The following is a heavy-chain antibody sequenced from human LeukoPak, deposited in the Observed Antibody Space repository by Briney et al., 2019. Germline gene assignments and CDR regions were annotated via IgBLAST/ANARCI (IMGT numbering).Heavy chain of an antibody. J-gene: IGHJ4*02. V-gene: IGHV3-73*01. D-gene: IGHD3-16*01. CDR1: GFTFSTAW. Sequence: PGGSLRLSCAASGFTFSTAWMCWVRQAPGKGLEWVGRIRSKANNYATAYAASVKGRFTISRDDSKNTAYLQMNSLKTEDTAMYYCGGDAEGGDWGQGTLVTVSS. CDR3: GGDAEGGD. CDR2: IRSKANNYAT.